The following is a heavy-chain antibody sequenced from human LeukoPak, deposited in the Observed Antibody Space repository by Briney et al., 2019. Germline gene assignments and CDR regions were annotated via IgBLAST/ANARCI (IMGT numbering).Heavy chain of an antibody. CDR1: GGSISSYY. CDR2: IYTSGST. D-gene: IGHD1-7*01. CDR3: ARDLYKWDYGVSYYMDV. J-gene: IGHJ6*03. Sequence: PSETLSLTCTVSGGSISSYYWSWIRQPAGKGLEWIGRIYTSGSTNYNPSLKSRVTMSVDTSKNQFSLKLSSVTAADTAVYYCARDLYKWDYGVSYYMDVWGKGTTVTISS. V-gene: IGHV4-4*07.